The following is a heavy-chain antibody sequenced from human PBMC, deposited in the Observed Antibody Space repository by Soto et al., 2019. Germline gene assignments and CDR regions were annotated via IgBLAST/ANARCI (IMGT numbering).Heavy chain of an antibody. V-gene: IGHV4-34*01. D-gene: IGHD4-17*01. CDR3: ARRVAVTYFFDT. J-gene: IGHJ4*02. CDR1: GGSVSGYS. CDR2: VSDRGGT. Sequence: QVYLQQWGAGPLNPSETLSLTCAVYGGSVSGYSWTWLRQPPGKGLEWIGEVSDRGGTNYSPSLKSRVTISMDTSKKQFSLRLTSVTAADTALYYCARRVAVTYFFDTWGQGALGPVSS.